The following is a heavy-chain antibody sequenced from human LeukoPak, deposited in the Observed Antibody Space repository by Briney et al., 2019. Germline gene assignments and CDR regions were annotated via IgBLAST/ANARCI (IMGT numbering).Heavy chain of an antibody. CDR3: AEDLGIAVAPAGYFDY. D-gene: IGHD6-19*01. CDR1: GFTFSSYG. Sequence: GGSLRLSCAASGFTFSSYGMHWVRQAPGKGLEWVAVMSYDGSNKYYADSVKGRFTISRDNSKNTLYLQMNSLRVEDTAVYYCAEDLGIAVAPAGYFDYWGQGTLVTVSS. V-gene: IGHV3-30*18. CDR2: MSYDGSNK. J-gene: IGHJ4*02.